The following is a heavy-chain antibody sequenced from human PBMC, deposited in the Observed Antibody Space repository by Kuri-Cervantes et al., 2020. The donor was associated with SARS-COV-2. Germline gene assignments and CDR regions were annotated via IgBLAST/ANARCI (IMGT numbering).Heavy chain of an antibody. CDR2: INWNGGST. CDR3: AKTYCGGDCYSGSGYFDL. CDR1: GFTFDDYG. V-gene: IGHV3-20*04. J-gene: IGHJ2*01. Sequence: GSLRLSCAASGFTFDDYGMSWVRQAPGKGLEWVSGINWNGGSTGYADSVKGRFTIPGDNAKNSLYLQMNSLRAEDTALYYCAKTYCGGDCYSGSGYFDLWGRGTLVTVSS. D-gene: IGHD2-21*02.